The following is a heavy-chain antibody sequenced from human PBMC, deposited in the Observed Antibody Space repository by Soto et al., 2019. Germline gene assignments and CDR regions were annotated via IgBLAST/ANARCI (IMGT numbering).Heavy chain of an antibody. CDR1: VFTFSSYS. V-gene: IGHV3-21*01. D-gene: IGHD1-26*01. J-gene: IGHJ4*02. CDR3: ARGPSGSYFLYYFDY. Sequence: GGALRLSCAASVFTFSSYSMNWVRQAPGKGLEWVSSISSSSSYMYYADSVKGRFTISRDNAKNSLYLQMNSLRAEDTAVYYCARGPSGSYFLYYFDYWGQGTLVTVSS. CDR2: ISSSSSYM.